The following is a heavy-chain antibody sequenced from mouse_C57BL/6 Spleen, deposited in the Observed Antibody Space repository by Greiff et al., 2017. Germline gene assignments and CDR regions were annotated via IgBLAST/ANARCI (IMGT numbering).Heavy chain of an antibody. J-gene: IGHJ3*01. CDR3: AYRQFAY. CDR1: GYTFTSYW. Sequence: QVQLQQPGAELVKPGASVQMSCKASGYTFTSYWITWVKQRPGQGLEWIGDIYPGSGSTNYNEKFKSKATLTVDTSSSTAYMQLSSLTSEVSAVYYCAYRQFAYWGQGTLVTVSA. CDR2: IYPGSGST. V-gene: IGHV1-55*01.